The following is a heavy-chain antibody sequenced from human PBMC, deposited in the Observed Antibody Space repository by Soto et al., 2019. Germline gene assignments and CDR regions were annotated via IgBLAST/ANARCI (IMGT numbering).Heavy chain of an antibody. V-gene: IGHV1-24*01. CDR3: AKKRTKHAYAFDS. CDR2: FDPEEGEI. CDR1: GHSLTYVS. J-gene: IGHJ4*02. Sequence: GASVXVSFKFSGHSLTYVSMHFFLQGPGRGLEWLGGFDPEEGEIIYAQNFQGRIRLTEDKSTDTAFMEMNSLKSEDKAIYYCAKKRTKHAYAFDSWGQGPLV. D-gene: IGHD3-16*01.